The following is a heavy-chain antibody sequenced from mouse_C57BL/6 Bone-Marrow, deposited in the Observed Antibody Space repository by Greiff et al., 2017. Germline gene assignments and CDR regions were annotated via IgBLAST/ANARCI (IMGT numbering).Heavy chain of an antibody. J-gene: IGHJ1*03. V-gene: IGHV8-8*01. CDR1: GFSLSTFGMG. CDR3: ARDYYGSSIWYFDV. D-gene: IGHD1-1*01. CDR2: IWWDDDK. Sequence: QVTLKVSGPGILQPSQTLSLTCSFSGFSLSTFGMGVGWIRQPSGKGLEWLAHIWWDDDKYYNPALKSRLTISKDTSKNQVFLKIASVDTADTATDYCARDYYGSSIWYFDVWGTGTTVTVSS.